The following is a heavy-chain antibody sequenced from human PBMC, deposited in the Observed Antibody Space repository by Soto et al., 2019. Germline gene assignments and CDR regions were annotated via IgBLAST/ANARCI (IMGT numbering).Heavy chain of an antibody. Sequence: ASVKVSCKASGFTFTSSAVQWVRQARGQRLEWIGWIVVGSGNTNYAQKFQERVTITRDMSTSTAYMELSSLRSEDTAVYYCAAVLFLGRGSREGREGYYAHYWGQGTLVTVSS. D-gene: IGHD3-22*01. V-gene: IGHV1-58*01. J-gene: IGHJ4*02. CDR1: GFTFTSSA. CDR2: IVVGSGNT. CDR3: AAVLFLGRGSREGREGYYAHY.